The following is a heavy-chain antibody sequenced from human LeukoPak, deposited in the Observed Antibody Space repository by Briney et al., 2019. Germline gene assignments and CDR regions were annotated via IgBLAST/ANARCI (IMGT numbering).Heavy chain of an antibody. CDR1: GFTFSSYA. D-gene: IGHD5-18*01. V-gene: IGHV3-30*04. CDR2: ISYDGSNK. J-gene: IGHJ4*02. Sequence: GGSLRLSCAASGFTFSSYAMHWVRQAPGKGLEWVAVISYDGSNKYYADSVKGRFTISRDNSKNTLYLQMNSLRAEDTAVYYCARDLRGMDTAMVTGYWGQGTLVTVSS. CDR3: ARDLRGMDTAMVTGY.